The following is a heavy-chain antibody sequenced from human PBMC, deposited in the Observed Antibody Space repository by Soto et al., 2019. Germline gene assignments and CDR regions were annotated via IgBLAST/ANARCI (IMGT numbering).Heavy chain of an antibody. V-gene: IGHV3-15*01. CDR1: GFTFSNYW. CDR2: IKSKTDGGTT. J-gene: IGHJ4*02. CDR3: RVYGSRTTIDY. D-gene: IGHD3-10*01. Sequence: GGSLRLCCAASGFTFSNYWMSWVRQAPGKGLEWVGRIKSKTDGGTTDYAAPVKGRFTISRDDSKNTLYLQMNSLKTEDTAVYYCRVYGSRTTIDYWGQGTLVTVSS.